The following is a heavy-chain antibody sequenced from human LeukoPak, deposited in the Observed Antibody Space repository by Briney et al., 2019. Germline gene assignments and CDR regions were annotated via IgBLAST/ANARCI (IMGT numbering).Heavy chain of an antibody. CDR2: IYYSGST. J-gene: IGHJ2*01. V-gene: IGHV4-59*08. Sequence: PSETLSLTCTVSGGSISSYYWSWIRQPPGKGLEWIGYIYYSGSTNYNPSLKSRVTISVDTSKNQFSLKLSSVTAADTAVYYCARHPGREPGYSSSWFDWYFDLWGRGTLVTVSS. CDR1: GGSISSYY. CDR3: ARHPGREPGYSSSWFDWYFDL. D-gene: IGHD6-13*01.